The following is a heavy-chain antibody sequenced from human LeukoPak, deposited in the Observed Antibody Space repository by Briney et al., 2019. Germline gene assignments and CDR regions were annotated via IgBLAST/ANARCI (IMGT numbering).Heavy chain of an antibody. CDR1: GFTFSSYA. CDR3: AGAQGDGPWQYYYGMDV. V-gene: IGHV3-64D*06. D-gene: IGHD2-8*01. Sequence: GGSLRLSCSASGFTFSSYAMHWVRQAPGKGLEYVSAISSNGGSTYYADSVKGRFTISRDNSKNTLYLQMSGLRAEDTAVYYCAGAQGDGPWQYYYGMDVWGKGTTVTVSS. CDR2: ISSNGGST. J-gene: IGHJ6*04.